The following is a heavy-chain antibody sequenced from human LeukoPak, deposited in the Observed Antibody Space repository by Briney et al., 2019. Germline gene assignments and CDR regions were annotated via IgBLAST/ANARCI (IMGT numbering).Heavy chain of an antibody. Sequence: SVKVSCKASGYTFTTYAMNWVRQAPGQGLEWMGGIIPIFGTANYAQKFQGRVTITADESTSTAYMELSSLRSEDTAVYYCARDPCDSSGYYEVTYYGMDVWGQGTTVTVSS. CDR1: GYTFTTYA. CDR3: ARDPCDSSGYYEVTYYGMDV. J-gene: IGHJ6*02. CDR2: IIPIFGTA. V-gene: IGHV1-69*13. D-gene: IGHD3-22*01.